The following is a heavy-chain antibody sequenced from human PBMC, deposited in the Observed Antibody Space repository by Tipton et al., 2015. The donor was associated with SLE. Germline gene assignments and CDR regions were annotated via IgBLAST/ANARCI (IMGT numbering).Heavy chain of an antibody. CDR2: IYYSGST. D-gene: IGHD6-13*01. V-gene: IGHV4-59*11. Sequence: TLSLTCTVSGGSISSHYWSWIRQPPGKGLEWIGYIYYSGSTNYNPSLKSRVTISVDTSKNQFSLKLSSVTAADTAVYYCARDKSSSWYSAFDIWGQGTMVTVSS. CDR3: ARDKSSSWYSAFDI. J-gene: IGHJ3*02. CDR1: GGSISSHY.